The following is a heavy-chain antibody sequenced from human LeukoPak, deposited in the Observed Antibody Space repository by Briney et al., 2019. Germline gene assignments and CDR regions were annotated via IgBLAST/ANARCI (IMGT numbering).Heavy chain of an antibody. V-gene: IGHV5-51*01. D-gene: IGHD4-11*01. Sequence: AGESLKISCKGSGYSFTSYWIGWVRQMPGKGLEWMGIIYPGDSDTRYSPPFQGQVTISADKSISTAYLQWSSLKASDTAMYYCARHRLLRSNSPFDYWGQGTLVTVSS. CDR3: ARHRLLRSNSPFDY. CDR2: IYPGDSDT. J-gene: IGHJ4*02. CDR1: GYSFTSYW.